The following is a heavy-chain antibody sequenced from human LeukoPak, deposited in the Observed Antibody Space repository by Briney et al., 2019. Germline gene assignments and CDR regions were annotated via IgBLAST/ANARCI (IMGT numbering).Heavy chain of an antibody. CDR1: GFTVSSNY. CDR3: AKAGDTDYYYYMDV. J-gene: IGHJ6*03. D-gene: IGHD5-18*01. V-gene: IGHV3-53*01. CDR2: IYSGGST. Sequence: GGSLRLSCAASGFTVSSNYMSWARQAPGKGLEWVSVIYSGGSTYYADSVKGRFTISRDNSKNTLYLQMNSLRAEDTAVYYCAKAGDTDYYYYMDVWGKGTTVTVSS.